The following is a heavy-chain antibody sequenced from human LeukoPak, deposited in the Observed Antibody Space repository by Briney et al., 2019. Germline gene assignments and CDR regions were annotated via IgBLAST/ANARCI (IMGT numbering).Heavy chain of an antibody. CDR3: ARARKVVYDNYFDY. CDR1: GFTFSSYA. CDR2: TSFDGSDN. J-gene: IGHJ4*02. Sequence: GGSLRLSCAASGFTFSSYATHWVRQAPGKGLKWVAVTSFDGSDNYYADSVKGRFTISRDNSKNTLYLQMNSLRPDDTAVYYCARARKVVYDNYFDYWGQGTLVTVSS. V-gene: IGHV3-30*04. D-gene: IGHD5/OR15-5a*01.